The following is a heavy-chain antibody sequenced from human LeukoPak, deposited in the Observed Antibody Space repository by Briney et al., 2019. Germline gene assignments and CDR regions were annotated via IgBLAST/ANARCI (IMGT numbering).Heavy chain of an antibody. D-gene: IGHD2-21*02. V-gene: IGHV1-2*02. CDR3: ARGWHIVVVTAIPDWFDP. CDR2: INPNSGGT. Sequence: ASVKVSCKASGYTFTGYYMHWVRQAPGQGLEWMGWINPNSGGTNYAQKFQGRVTMTRDTSISTAYMELSRLRSDDTAVYYCARGWHIVVVTAIPDWFDPWAREPWSPSPQ. J-gene: IGHJ5*02. CDR1: GYTFTGYY.